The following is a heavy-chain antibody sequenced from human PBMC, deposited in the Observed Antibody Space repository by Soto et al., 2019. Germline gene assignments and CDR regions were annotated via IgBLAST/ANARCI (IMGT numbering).Heavy chain of an antibody. CDR1: GGSVNSGGYH. J-gene: IGHJ6*02. CDR3: ARAPIPNWNYYGMDV. V-gene: IGHV4-31*03. Sequence: QVQLQESGPGQVKPSQTLSLTCTVSGGSVNSGGYHWSWIRQHPGKGLEGIGDIYYSGSTYYNPSLKSRVTITIDTSTNRVTLHFSALTAAETAVYYCARAPIPNWNYYGMDVWGQGTTVTVSS. CDR2: IYYSGST. D-gene: IGHD1-1*01.